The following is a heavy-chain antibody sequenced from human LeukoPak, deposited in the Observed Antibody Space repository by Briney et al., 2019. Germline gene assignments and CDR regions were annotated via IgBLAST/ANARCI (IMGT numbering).Heavy chain of an antibody. CDR3: ATAGSSELLWDYAMDV. J-gene: IGHJ6*02. CDR2: IYAGGST. V-gene: IGHV3-53*04. D-gene: IGHD3-10*01. CDR1: GFTVSSNY. Sequence: GGSLRLSCAASGFTVSSNYMSWVRQAPGKGLEGVSLIYAGGSTYYADAVKGRFTISRHNSKNTLHLQMNSLRVEDTAVYYCATAGSSELLWDYAMDVWGHGTTVTVSS.